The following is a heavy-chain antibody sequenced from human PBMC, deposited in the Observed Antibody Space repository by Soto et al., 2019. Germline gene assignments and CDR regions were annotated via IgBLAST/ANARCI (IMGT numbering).Heavy chain of an antibody. D-gene: IGHD3-10*01. CDR2: ISAYNGNT. Sequence: QVPLVQSGAEVKKPGASVKVSCKASGYTFTSYGISWVRQAPGQGLEWMGWISAYNGNTNYAQKLQGRVTMTTDTSTRTAYMELRSLRSDDTAVYYCARDKEWFGELLGDGNGMDVWGQGTTVTVSS. CDR3: ARDKEWFGELLGDGNGMDV. J-gene: IGHJ6*02. CDR1: GYTFTSYG. V-gene: IGHV1-18*01.